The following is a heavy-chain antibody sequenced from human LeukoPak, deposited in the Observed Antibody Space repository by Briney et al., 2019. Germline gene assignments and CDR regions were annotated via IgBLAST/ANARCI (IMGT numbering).Heavy chain of an antibody. J-gene: IGHJ6*02. CDR2: IYYSGST. D-gene: IGHD4-17*01. CDR3: ARGLKRSVTRGPEYYYYGMDV. V-gene: IGHV4-59*01. CDR1: GGSISSYY. Sequence: SETLSLTCTVSGGSISSYYWSWIRQPPGKGLEWIGYIYYSGSTNYNPSLKSRVTISVDTSKNQFSLKLSSVTAADTAVYYCARGLKRSVTRGPEYYYYGMDVWGQGTTVTVSS.